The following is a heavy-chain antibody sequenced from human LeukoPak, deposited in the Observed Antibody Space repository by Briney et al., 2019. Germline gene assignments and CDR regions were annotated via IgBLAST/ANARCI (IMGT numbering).Heavy chain of an antibody. D-gene: IGHD3-16*01. CDR1: GGSFSGYY. CDR2: IYYSGST. J-gene: IGHJ4*02. CDR3: ARERSYYFDY. V-gene: IGHV4-59*01. Sequence: SETLSLTCAVYGGSFSGYYWSWIRQPPGKGLEWIGYIYYSGSTNYNPSLKSRVTISVDTSKDQFSLKLSSVTAADTAVYYCARERSYYFDYWGQGTLVTVSS.